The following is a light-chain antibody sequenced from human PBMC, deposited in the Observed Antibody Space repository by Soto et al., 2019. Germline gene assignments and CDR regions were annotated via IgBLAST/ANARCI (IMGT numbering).Light chain of an antibody. V-gene: IGKV3-20*01. CDR1: QSVSSSY. Sequence: EIVLTQSPGTLSLSPGEGATLSCRASQSVSSSYLAWYQQKPGQAPRLLIYGASSRATGIPDRFSGSGSGTDFTLTIRRLEPEDFAVYYCQQYGSSPRITFGQGTRREI. CDR2: GAS. CDR3: QQYGSSPRIT. J-gene: IGKJ5*01.